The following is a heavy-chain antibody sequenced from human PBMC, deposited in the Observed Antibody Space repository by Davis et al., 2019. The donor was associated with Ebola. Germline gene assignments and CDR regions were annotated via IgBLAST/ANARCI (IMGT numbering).Heavy chain of an antibody. Sequence: LSLTCAASGFTFSDYWMTWVRQAPGKGLEWVANIKQDETEKYYVDSVKGRFTISRDNAKNSLYLQMNNLRAEDTAVYFCARALQPFDYWGQGTLVTVSS. CDR3: ARALQPFDY. V-gene: IGHV3-7*04. CDR2: IKQDETEK. CDR1: GFTFSDYW. D-gene: IGHD5-18*01. J-gene: IGHJ4*02.